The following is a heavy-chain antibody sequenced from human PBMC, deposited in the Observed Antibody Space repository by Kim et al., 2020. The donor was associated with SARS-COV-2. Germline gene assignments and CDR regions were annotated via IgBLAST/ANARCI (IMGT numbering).Heavy chain of an antibody. D-gene: IGHD6-19*01. V-gene: IGHV4-59*01. CDR2: IYFSGST. CDR1: GGSISTYY. Sequence: SETLSLTCTVSGGSISTYYWSWIRQPPGKGLEWIGYIYFSGSTNYNPSLKGRVTMSVDTSRNQFSLKLSSVTAADTAIYYCARKYSSAWSGAFDIWGHGTMVTVSS. J-gene: IGHJ3*02. CDR3: ARKYSSAWSGAFDI.